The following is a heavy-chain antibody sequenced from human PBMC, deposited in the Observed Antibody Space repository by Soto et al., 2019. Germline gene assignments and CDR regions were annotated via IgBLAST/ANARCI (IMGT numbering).Heavy chain of an antibody. D-gene: IGHD2-21*02. J-gene: IGHJ2*01. V-gene: IGHV5-51*01. CDR2: IYLGDSDT. CDR3: ARRTANHYWYFDL. Sequence: GESLKISCRGSGYSFINGWIGWVRQMPGKGLEWMGIIYLGDSDTRYSPSFQGQVTISADKSITTAYLQWNRLKASDTAIYYCARRTANHYWYFDLWGRGTLVTVSS. CDR1: GYSFINGW.